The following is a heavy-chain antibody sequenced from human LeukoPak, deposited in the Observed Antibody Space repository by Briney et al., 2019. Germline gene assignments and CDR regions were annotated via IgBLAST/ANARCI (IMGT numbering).Heavy chain of an antibody. V-gene: IGHV4-39*01. CDR2: IYYSGST. Sequence: PSETLSLTCTVSGGSISSSSYYWGWIRQPPGKGLEWIGSIYYSGSTYYNPSLKSRVTISVDTSKNQFSLKLGSVTAADTAVYYCARRRSVATDYWGQGTLVTVSS. D-gene: IGHD6-19*01. CDR3: ARRRSVATDY. CDR1: GGSISSSSYY. J-gene: IGHJ4*02.